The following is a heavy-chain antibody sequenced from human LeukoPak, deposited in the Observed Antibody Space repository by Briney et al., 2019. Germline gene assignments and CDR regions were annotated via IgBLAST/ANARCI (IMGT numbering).Heavy chain of an antibody. Sequence: SETLSLTCTVSGGSISSSSYYWGWIRQPPGKGLEWIGSIYHSGSTYYNPSLKSRVTISVDTSKNQFSLKLSSVTAADTAVYYCAREEARRSDYWGQGTLVTVSS. CDR3: AREEARRSDY. CDR1: GGSISSSSYY. V-gene: IGHV4-39*07. CDR2: IYHSGST. J-gene: IGHJ4*02. D-gene: IGHD1-26*01.